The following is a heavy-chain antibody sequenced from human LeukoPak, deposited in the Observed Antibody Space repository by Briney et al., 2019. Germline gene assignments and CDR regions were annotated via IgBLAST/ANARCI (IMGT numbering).Heavy chain of an antibody. V-gene: IGHV3-23*01. CDR3: AKLDTAMVTWGNIDY. Sequence: GGSLRLSCAASGFTFSSFAMSWVRQAQGKGLEWVSAISGSGGSTYYADSVKGRFTISRDNSKNTLYLQMNSLRAEDTAVYYCAKLDTAMVTWGNIDYWGQGTLVTVSS. CDR1: GFTFSSFA. CDR2: ISGSGGST. D-gene: IGHD5-18*01. J-gene: IGHJ4*02.